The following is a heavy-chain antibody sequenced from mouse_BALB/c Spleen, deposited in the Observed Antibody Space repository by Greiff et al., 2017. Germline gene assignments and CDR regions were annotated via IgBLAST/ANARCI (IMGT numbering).Heavy chain of an antibody. CDR1: GYSFTSYY. Sequence: VQLKESGPELMKPGASVKISCKASGYSFTSYYMHWVKQSHGKSLEWIGYIDPFNGGTSYNQKFKGKATLTVDKSSSTAYMHLSSLTSEDSAVYYCARNHGSSPYYFDYWGQGTTLTVSS. D-gene: IGHD1-1*01. CDR2: IDPFNGGT. V-gene: IGHV1S135*01. J-gene: IGHJ2*01. CDR3: ARNHGSSPYYFDY.